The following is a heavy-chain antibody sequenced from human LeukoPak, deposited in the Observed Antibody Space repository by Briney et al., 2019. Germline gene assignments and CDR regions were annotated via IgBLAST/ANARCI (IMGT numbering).Heavy chain of an antibody. CDR2: IIPIFGTA. CDR1: GGTFSSYA. D-gene: IGHD1/OR15-1a*01. CDR3: ARDRVTGTQNWFDP. J-gene: IGHJ5*02. V-gene: IGHV1-69*05. Sequence: GASVKASCKASGGTFSSYAISWVRQAPGQGLEWMGGIIPIFGTANYAQKFQGRVTITTDESTSTAYMELSSLRSEDTAVYYCARDRVTGTQNWFDPWGQGTLVTVSS.